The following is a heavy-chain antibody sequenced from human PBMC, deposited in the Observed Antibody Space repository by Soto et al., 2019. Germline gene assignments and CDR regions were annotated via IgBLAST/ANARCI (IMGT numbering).Heavy chain of an antibody. CDR2: ISWNSGSI. Sequence: SGGSLRLSCAASGFTFDDYAMHWVRQAPGKGLEWVSGISWNSGSIGYADSVKGRFTISRDNAKNSLYLQMNSLRAEDTALYYCAKDSVYCSGGSCSSGAFDIGGQGTMVTVSS. CDR3: AKDSVYCSGGSCSSGAFDI. V-gene: IGHV3-9*01. D-gene: IGHD2-15*01. CDR1: GFTFDDYA. J-gene: IGHJ3*02.